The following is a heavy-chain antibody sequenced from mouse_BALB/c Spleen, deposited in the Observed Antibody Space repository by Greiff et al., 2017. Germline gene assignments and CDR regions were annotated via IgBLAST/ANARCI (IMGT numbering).Heavy chain of an antibody. CDR1: GYTFTNYW. Sequence: VQRVESGAELVRPGTSVKMSCKAAGYTFTNYWIGWVKQRPGHGLEWIGDIYPGGGYTNYNEKFKGKATLTADTSSSTAYMQLSSLTSEDSAIYYCARSGEVRRGDYLDYWGQGTTLTVSS. V-gene: IGHV1-63*02. CDR3: ARSGEVRRGDYLDY. J-gene: IGHJ2*01. D-gene: IGHD2-14*01. CDR2: IYPGGGYT.